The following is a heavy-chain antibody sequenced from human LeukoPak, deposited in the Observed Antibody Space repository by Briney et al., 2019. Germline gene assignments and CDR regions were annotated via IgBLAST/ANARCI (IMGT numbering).Heavy chain of an antibody. Sequence: GGSLRLSCAASGFTFSSYWMSWVRQAPGKGLGWVANINQDGSEKYYVDSVKGRFTISRDNAKNSLYLQMNSLRAEDTAVYYCARERGYCSSTSCYLTGWFDPWGQGTLVTVSS. CDR1: GFTFSSYW. CDR2: INQDGSEK. CDR3: ARERGYCSSTSCYLTGWFDP. V-gene: IGHV3-7*01. D-gene: IGHD2-2*01. J-gene: IGHJ5*02.